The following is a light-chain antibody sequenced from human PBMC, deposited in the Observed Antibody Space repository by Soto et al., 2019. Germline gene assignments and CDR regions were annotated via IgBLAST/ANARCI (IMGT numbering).Light chain of an antibody. CDR2: DAS. CDR3: QQRSNWPLT. Sequence: EIVLTQSPATLSLSPGERATLSCRASQSVSSYLAWYQQKPGQAPRLLIYDASNRATGIPDRFSGSGSGTDFTLTINSLEPEDFAVYYCQQRSNWPLTFGGGTKVDIK. J-gene: IGKJ4*01. CDR1: QSVSSY. V-gene: IGKV3-11*01.